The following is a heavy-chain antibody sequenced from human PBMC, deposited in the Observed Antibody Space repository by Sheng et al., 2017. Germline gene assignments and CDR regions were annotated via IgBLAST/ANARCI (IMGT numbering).Heavy chain of an antibody. V-gene: IGHV1-69*05. CDR2: IIPIFGTA. CDR3: AIVGGDTAMVNYYYMDV. D-gene: IGHD5-18*01. CDR1: GGTFSSYA. Sequence: QVQLVQSGAEVKKPGSSVKVSCKASGGTFSSYAISWVRQAPGQGLEWMGGIIPIFGTANYAQKFQGRVTITTDESTSTAYMELSSLRSEDTAVYYCAIVGGDTAMVNYYYMDVWGKGTTVTVSS. J-gene: IGHJ6*03.